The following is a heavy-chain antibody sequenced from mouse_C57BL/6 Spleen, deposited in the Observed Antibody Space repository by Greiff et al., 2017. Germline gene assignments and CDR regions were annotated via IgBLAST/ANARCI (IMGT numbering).Heavy chain of an antibody. J-gene: IGHJ3*01. V-gene: IGHV14-4*01. D-gene: IGHD2-4*01. CDR3: TGLRLRRVAY. CDR2: IDPEKGDT. Sequence: EVQLQESGAELVRPGASVKLSCTASGFNIKDDYMHWVKQRPEQGLEWIGWIDPEKGDTEYATKFQGKATITADTSSNTAYLQLSSLTSEDTAVYYCTGLRLRRVAYWGQGTLVTVSA. CDR1: GFNIKDDY.